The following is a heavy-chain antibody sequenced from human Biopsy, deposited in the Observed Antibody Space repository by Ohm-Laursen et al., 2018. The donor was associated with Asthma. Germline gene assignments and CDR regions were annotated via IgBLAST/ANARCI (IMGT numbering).Heavy chain of an antibody. CDR3: ARAQDYYDSRGYYRSFDY. D-gene: IGHD3-22*01. Sequence: SETLSLTCTVSGGSMSSSSYYWGWIRQPPGKGLEWMGSISYTGSAYHNPSLKSRVSISIDTSKNQFSLKLSSVTAADTAVYYCARAQDYYDSRGYYRSFDYWGQGTLVTVSS. V-gene: IGHV4-39*07. CDR2: ISYTGSA. J-gene: IGHJ4*02. CDR1: GGSMSSSSYY.